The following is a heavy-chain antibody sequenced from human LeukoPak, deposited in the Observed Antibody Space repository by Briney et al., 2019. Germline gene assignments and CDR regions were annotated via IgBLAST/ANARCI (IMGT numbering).Heavy chain of an antibody. J-gene: IGHJ4*02. Sequence: SETLSLTCAVSGFSISSGYYWGWIRQPPGKGLEWIGSIYHSGSTYYNPSLKSRVTISVDTSKNQFSLKLGSVTAADTAVYYCARQGGATKFDYWGQGTLVTVSS. CDR1: GFSISSGYY. CDR3: ARQGGATKFDY. D-gene: IGHD5-12*01. CDR2: IYHSGST. V-gene: IGHV4-38-2*01.